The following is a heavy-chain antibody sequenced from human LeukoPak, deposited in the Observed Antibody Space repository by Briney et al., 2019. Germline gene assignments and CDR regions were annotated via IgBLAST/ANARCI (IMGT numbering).Heavy chain of an antibody. CDR1: GFTFSSYA. CDR3: AKDPYSSGHEPFFDY. Sequence: PGRSLRLSCAASGFTFSSYAMHWVRQAPGKGLEWVAVISYDGSNKYYADSVKGRFTISRDNSKNTLYLQMNSLRAEDTALYYCAKDPYSSGHEPFFDYWGQGTLVTVSS. V-gene: IGHV3-30-3*01. CDR2: ISYDGSNK. J-gene: IGHJ4*02. D-gene: IGHD6-19*01.